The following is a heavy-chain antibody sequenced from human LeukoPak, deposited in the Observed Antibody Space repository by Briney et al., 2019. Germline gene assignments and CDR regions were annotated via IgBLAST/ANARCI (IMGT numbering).Heavy chain of an antibody. Sequence: ASVKVSRKASGYTFTSYGISWVRQAPGQGLEWMGWISAYNGNTNYAQKLQGRVTMTTDTSTSTAYMELRSLRSDDTAVYYCARSLGYCSSTSCLTNWFDPWGQGTLVTVSS. J-gene: IGHJ5*02. D-gene: IGHD2-2*01. CDR3: ARSLGYCSSTSCLTNWFDP. V-gene: IGHV1-18*01. CDR1: GYTFTSYG. CDR2: ISAYNGNT.